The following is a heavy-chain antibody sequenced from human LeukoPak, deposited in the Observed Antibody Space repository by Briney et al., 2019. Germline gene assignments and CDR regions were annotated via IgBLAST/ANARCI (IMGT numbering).Heavy chain of an antibody. J-gene: IGHJ6*03. CDR3: ARAPPRYYYYYMDV. V-gene: IGHV1-18*01. CDR1: GYTFTSYG. Sequence: ASVKVSCKASGYTFTSYGISWVRQAPGQGLEWMGWISAYNGNTNYAQKLQGRVTMTTDTSTSTAYMELRSLRSDDTAVYYCARAPPRYYYYYMDVWGKGTTVTVSS. CDR2: ISAYNGNT.